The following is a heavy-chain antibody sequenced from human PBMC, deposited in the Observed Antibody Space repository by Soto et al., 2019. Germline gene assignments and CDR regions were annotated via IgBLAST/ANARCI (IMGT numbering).Heavy chain of an antibody. D-gene: IGHD3-22*01. V-gene: IGHV3-23*01. Sequence: LTLSRAASGFAFRIYAMTSLRQAPGKGLEWASCIGGSGGSTYYADSVKGRFTISRDNSKNTLYLQMNSLRAEDTAVYYCAKEPRPLVVVVIRVDYWGQGT. CDR1: GFAFRIYA. CDR3: AKEPRPLVVVVIRVDY. J-gene: IGHJ4*02. CDR2: IGGSGGST.